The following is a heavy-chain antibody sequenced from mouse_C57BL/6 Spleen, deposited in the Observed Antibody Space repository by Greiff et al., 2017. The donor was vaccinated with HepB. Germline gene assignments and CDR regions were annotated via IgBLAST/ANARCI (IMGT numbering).Heavy chain of an antibody. Sequence: EVKLMESGGGLVQPGGSMKLSCVASGFTFSNYWMNWVRQSPEKGLEWVAQIRLKSDNYATHYAESVKGRFTISRDDSKSSVYLQMNNLRAEDTGIYYCTSGYYRDVWGTGTTVTVSS. V-gene: IGHV6-3*01. D-gene: IGHD3-1*01. CDR2: IRLKSDNYAT. CDR3: TSGYYRDV. J-gene: IGHJ1*03. CDR1: GFTFSNYW.